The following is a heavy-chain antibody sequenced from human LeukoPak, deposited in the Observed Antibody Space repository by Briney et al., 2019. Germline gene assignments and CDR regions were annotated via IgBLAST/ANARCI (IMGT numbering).Heavy chain of an antibody. V-gene: IGHV3-21*01. J-gene: IGHJ6*02. CDR3: AREVVVVAAISYYYYGMDV. CDR1: GFTFSSYS. Sequence: GGSLRLSCAASGFTFSSYSMNWVRQAPGKGLEWVSSISSSSSYIYYADSVKGRFTISRDNAKNSLYLQMNSLRAEDTAVYYCAREVVVVAAISYYYYGMDVWGQGTTVTVSS. D-gene: IGHD2-15*01. CDR2: ISSSSSYI.